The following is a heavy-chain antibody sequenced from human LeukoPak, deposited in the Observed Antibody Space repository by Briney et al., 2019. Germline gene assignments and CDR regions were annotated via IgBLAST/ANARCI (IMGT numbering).Heavy chain of an antibody. CDR3: ARLLNNDNAGDPDTFDM. V-gene: IGHV4-59*11. CDR2: IYHTGTT. D-gene: IGHD2-21*02. CDR1: GGSISSHY. J-gene: IGHJ3*02. Sequence: SETLSLTCTVSGGSISSHYWSWIRQSPERGLEWIGFIYHTGTTRYNPSLRGRVTMSVDSSRNHFSLKLTSMTAADTALYYCARLLNNDNAGDPDTFDMWGQGTMVTVSS.